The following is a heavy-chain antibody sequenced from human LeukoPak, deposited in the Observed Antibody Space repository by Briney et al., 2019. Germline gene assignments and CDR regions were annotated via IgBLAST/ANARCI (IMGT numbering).Heavy chain of an antibody. CDR1: GYTFTGYY. V-gene: IGHV1-2*04. Sequence: ASVKVSCKASGYTFTGYYMHWVRQAPGQGLEWMGWINPNSGGTNYAQKFQGWVTMTRDTSISTAYMELGRLRSDDTAVYYCARGIGDSRDYGMDVWGQGTTVTVSS. CDR3: ARGIGDSRDYGMDV. D-gene: IGHD4-17*01. J-gene: IGHJ6*02. CDR2: INPNSGGT.